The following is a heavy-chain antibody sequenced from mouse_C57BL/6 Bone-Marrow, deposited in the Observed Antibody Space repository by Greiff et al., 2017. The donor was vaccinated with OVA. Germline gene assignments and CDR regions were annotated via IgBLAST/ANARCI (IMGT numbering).Heavy chain of an antibody. CDR3: ARDLRRFAY. Sequence: EVQLQESGPGLVKPSQSLSLTCSVTGYSITSGYYWNWIRQFPGNKLEWMGYISYDGSNNYNPSLKNRISITRDTSKNQFFLKLNSVTTEDTATYYCARDLRRFAYWGQGTLVTVSA. J-gene: IGHJ3*01. D-gene: IGHD3-2*02. CDR2: ISYDGSN. V-gene: IGHV3-6*01. CDR1: GYSITSGYY.